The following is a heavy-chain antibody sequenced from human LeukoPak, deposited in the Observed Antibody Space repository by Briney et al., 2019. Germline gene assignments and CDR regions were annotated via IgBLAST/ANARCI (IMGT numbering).Heavy chain of an antibody. D-gene: IGHD3-22*01. J-gene: IGHJ3*02. CDR1: GFTFTSSA. V-gene: IGHV1-58*01. Sequence: SVKVSCKASGFTFTSSAVQWGRQARGQRLEWIGWIVVGGGNTNYAKKFQARVTITRDMSTSTAYMELSSLRPEDTAVYYCAVLTYYNDSSGSSDAFDIWGQGTMVTVSS. CDR2: IVVGGGNT. CDR3: AVLTYYNDSSGSSDAFDI.